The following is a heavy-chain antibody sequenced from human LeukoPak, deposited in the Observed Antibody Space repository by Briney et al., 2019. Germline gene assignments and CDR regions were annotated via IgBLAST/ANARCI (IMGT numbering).Heavy chain of an antibody. J-gene: IGHJ4*02. CDR1: GFSFSAYA. CDR2: IRGNSERA. D-gene: IGHD6-19*01. CDR3: AREQSGTRGWYTVDY. Sequence: GGSLRLSCVASGFSFSAYAITWVRQAPGKGMEWVSAIRGNSERAYYADSVRGRFTISRDNSKDTSYLQISSLRVEDTAVYYCAREQSGTRGWYTVDYWGQGTLVAVSS. V-gene: IGHV3-23*01.